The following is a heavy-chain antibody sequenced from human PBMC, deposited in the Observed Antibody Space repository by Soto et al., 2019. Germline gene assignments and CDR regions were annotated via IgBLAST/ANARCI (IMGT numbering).Heavy chain of an antibody. V-gene: IGHV3-30-3*01. J-gene: IGHJ4*02. CDR3: AREVYYDFWSGFNTPPDYFDD. D-gene: IGHD3-3*01. Sequence: QVQLVESGGGVVQPGRSLRLSCAASGFTFSRHTMHWVRQAPGKGLEWVAAISDDGSNTYYADSVKGRFTISRDNSKNTRYLQMNSLSSEDTAVQHCAREVYYDFWSGFNTPPDYFDDWGQGSLVTVSS. CDR2: ISDDGSNT. CDR1: GFTFSRHT.